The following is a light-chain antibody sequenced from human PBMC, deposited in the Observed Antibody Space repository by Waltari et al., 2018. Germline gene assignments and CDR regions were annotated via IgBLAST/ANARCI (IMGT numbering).Light chain of an antibody. Sequence: EMVLTQSPGTLFLSPGEGATLSCRASQSVSRTLALYQQKPGQAPRLLIYGASSRATGIPDRFSGSGSGTDFSLTISRLEPDDSAVYFCQHYVSLPATFGQGTKVEIK. CDR3: QHYVSLPAT. CDR1: QSVSRT. J-gene: IGKJ1*01. V-gene: IGKV3-20*01. CDR2: GAS.